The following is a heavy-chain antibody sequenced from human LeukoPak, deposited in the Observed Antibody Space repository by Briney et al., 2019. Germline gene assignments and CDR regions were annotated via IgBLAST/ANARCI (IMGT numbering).Heavy chain of an antibody. CDR3: AKDRGIRGVTSYMDV. CDR1: GFTFDDYT. Sequence: PGGSLRLSCAASGFTFDDYTMHWVRQAPGKGLEWVSLISWDGGSTYYADSVKGRFTISRDNSKNSLYLQMNSLRTEDTALYYCAKDRGIRGVTSYMDVWGKGTTVTISS. V-gene: IGHV3-43*01. CDR2: ISWDGGST. D-gene: IGHD3-10*01. J-gene: IGHJ6*03.